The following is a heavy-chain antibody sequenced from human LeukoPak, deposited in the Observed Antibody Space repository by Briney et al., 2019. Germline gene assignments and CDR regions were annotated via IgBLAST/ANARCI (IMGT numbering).Heavy chain of an antibody. V-gene: IGHV4-39*07. CDR2: MYDSENT. Sequence: PSETLSLTCTVSGVSISSNSYYWGWIRQPPGKGLEWIGNMYDSENTYYNTSLKSRLTISVDTSKNQFSLRLNSVTAADSAVYYCARDVGASNFDSWGQGVQVTVSS. CDR1: GVSISSNSYY. CDR3: ARDVGASNFDS. D-gene: IGHD1-26*01. J-gene: IGHJ4*02.